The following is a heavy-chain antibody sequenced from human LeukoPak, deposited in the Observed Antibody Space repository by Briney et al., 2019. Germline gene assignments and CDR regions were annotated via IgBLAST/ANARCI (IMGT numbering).Heavy chain of an antibody. V-gene: IGHV4-34*01. CDR3: ARGVLQPYDY. D-gene: IGHD2/OR15-2a*01. CDR2: INHSGST. CDR1: GGSFSGYY. Sequence: PSETLSLTCAVSGGSFSGYYWSWIRQPPGKGLEWMGEINHSGSTNYNPSLKSRVTISVDTSKYQFSLKLSSVTAADTAVYYCARGVLQPYDYWGQGTLVTVSS. J-gene: IGHJ4*02.